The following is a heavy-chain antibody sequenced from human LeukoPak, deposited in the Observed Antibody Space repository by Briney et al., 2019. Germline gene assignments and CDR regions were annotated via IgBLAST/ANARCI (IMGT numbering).Heavy chain of an antibody. J-gene: IGHJ6*03. CDR2: INWNGGST. D-gene: IGHD3-22*01. CDR1: GFTFDDYG. V-gene: IGHV3-20*04. Sequence: GGSLRLSCAASGFTFDDYGMSWVRQAPGKGLEWVSGINWNGGSTVYADSVKGRFTISRDNAKNSLYLQMNSLRAEDTALYYCTTSPLPPYYYDSSGYYYGGYYYMDVWGKGTTVTVSS. CDR3: TTSPLPPYYYDSSGYYYGGYYYMDV.